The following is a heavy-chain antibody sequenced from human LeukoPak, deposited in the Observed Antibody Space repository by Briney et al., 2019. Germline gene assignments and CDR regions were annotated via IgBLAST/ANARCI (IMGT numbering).Heavy chain of an antibody. CDR1: GFTFSTYS. V-gene: IGHV3-48*01. D-gene: IGHD6-13*01. CDR2: ISYTNII. CDR3: ARVREQLVTGYYYGMDV. Sequence: GGSLRLSCAASGFTFSTYSMNWVRQAPGKGLEWVSYISYTNIIYYADSVKGRFTISRDNAKNSLYLQMNSLRAEDTAVYYCARVREQLVTGYYYGMDVWGQGTTVSVSS. J-gene: IGHJ6*02.